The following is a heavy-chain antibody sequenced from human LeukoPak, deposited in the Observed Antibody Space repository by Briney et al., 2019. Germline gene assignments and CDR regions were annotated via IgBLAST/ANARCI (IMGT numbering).Heavy chain of an antibody. D-gene: IGHD3-10*01. J-gene: IGHJ4*02. CDR2: ISNTGSST. V-gene: IGHV3-23*01. CDR1: GFTFSNYA. CDR3: AKEGQGLAGGCFDY. Sequence: PGGSLRLSCAASGFTFSNYAMSWVRQAPGKGLGWVSSISNTGSSTYYADSVKGRFTISRDNSKNTLYLQMNSLRAEDTAVYYCAKEGQGLAGGCFDYWGQGTLVTVSS.